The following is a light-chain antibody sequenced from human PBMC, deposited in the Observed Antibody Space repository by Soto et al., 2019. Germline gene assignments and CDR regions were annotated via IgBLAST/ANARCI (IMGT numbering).Light chain of an antibody. CDR2: DAS. CDR3: QQRINWRRLT. CDR1: QSVSID. J-gene: IGKJ4*01. Sequence: IVLTQSPATLSLSPGERATLSCRASQSVSIDLAWYQQKPGQAPRLLIYDASSRATGIPARFSGSGSGTDFTLTISSLEPEDFAVYYCQQRINWRRLTFGGGTKVDIK. V-gene: IGKV3-11*01.